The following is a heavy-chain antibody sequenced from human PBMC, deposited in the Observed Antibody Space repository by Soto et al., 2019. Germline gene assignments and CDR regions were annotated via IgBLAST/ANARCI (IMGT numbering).Heavy chain of an antibody. CDR2: IYYSGST. J-gene: IGHJ6*03. CDR3: ARATHHLLYYYYYMDV. CDR1: GGSISSGGYY. D-gene: IGHD2-2*01. V-gene: IGHV4-31*03. Sequence: QVQLQESGPGLVKPSQTLSLTCTVSGGSISSGGYYWSWIRQHPGNGLEWIGYIYYSGSTYYNPSLTSRVTISVDTSKNQFSLKLSSGTDADTAVYYCARATHHLLYYYYYMDVWGKGTTVTVCS.